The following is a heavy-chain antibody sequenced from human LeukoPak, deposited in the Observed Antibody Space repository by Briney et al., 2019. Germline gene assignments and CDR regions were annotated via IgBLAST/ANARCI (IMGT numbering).Heavy chain of an antibody. J-gene: IGHJ4*02. D-gene: IGHD6-19*01. CDR2: IYYSGST. Sequence: SETLSLTCTVSGGSISSYYWSWIRQPPGQGLEWIGYIYYSGSTNYNPSLKSRVTISVDTSKNQFSLRLTSVTAADTAFYYCARDYSSGWYTPFYWGQGTLVTVSS. CDR1: GGSISSYY. V-gene: IGHV4-59*12. CDR3: ARDYSSGWYTPFY.